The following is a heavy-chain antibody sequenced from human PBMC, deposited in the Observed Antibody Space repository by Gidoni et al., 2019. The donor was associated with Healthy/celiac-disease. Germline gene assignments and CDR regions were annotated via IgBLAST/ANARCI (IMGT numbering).Heavy chain of an antibody. D-gene: IGHD2-15*01. CDR2: IIPLLGIA. CDR1: GGTFSSDA. CDR3: ASPAHCSGGSCYPIAEYFQH. J-gene: IGHJ1*01. Sequence: QVQLGQSGAEGKKPGSSVKGSCKAAGGTFSSDAISGVRQAPGQGLEWRGRIIPLLGIATYAQKFPGSVTITADKSTSTAYMELSSLRSEDTAVYYCASPAHCSGGSCYPIAEYFQHWGQGTLVTVSS. V-gene: IGHV1-69*04.